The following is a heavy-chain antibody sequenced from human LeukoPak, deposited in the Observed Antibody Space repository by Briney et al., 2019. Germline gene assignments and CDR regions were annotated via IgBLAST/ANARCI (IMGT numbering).Heavy chain of an antibody. CDR3: AREVVTYYYDSSGYSGDAFDI. J-gene: IGHJ3*02. CDR1: GFTFISYG. Sequence: GGSLRLSCAASGFTFISYGMHWVRQAPGKGLEWVAVISYDGSNKYYADSVKGRFTISRDNSKNTLYLQMNSLRAEDTAVYYCAREVVTYYYDSSGYSGDAFDIWGQGTMVTVSS. V-gene: IGHV3-30*03. CDR2: ISYDGSNK. D-gene: IGHD3-22*01.